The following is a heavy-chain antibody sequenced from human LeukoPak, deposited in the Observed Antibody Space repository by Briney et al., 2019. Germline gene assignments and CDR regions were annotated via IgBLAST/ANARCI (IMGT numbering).Heavy chain of an antibody. D-gene: IGHD6-13*01. CDR2: INQGGSVT. J-gene: IGHJ5*02. CDR3: ASNAGYSSRWRCSVCWFDP. V-gene: IGHV3-7*03. CDR1: GFTFRSYW. Sequence: GGSLRLSCAASGFTFRSYWMSWVRQAPGKGLEWVANINQGGSVTYYVDSVKGRFTISRDDSKNSLYLQMNSLRAEDTAVYYCASNAGYSSRWRCSVCWFDPWGQGTLVTVSS.